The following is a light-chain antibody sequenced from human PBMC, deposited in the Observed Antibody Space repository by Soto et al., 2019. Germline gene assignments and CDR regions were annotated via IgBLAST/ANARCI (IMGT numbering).Light chain of an antibody. CDR1: NSNLGAGYD. J-gene: IGLJ1*01. CDR2: GNR. V-gene: IGLV1-40*01. CDR3: CAYGGSSNYV. Sequence: QSVLTQPPSVSGAPGQRVTISCTGNNSNLGAGYDVHWYQQLPGAAPKLVIFGNRNRPSGVPERFSGSKSGTSASLAITGLQAEDEADYYCCAYGGSSNYVFGTGTKLTVL.